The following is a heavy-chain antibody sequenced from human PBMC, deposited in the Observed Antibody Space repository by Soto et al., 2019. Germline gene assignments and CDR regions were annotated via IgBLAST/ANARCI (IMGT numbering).Heavy chain of an antibody. V-gene: IGHV1-18*01. Sequence: QVQLVQSGAEVKKPGASVKVSCKASGYTFTSYGISWVRQAPGQGLEWMGWISAYNGNTNYAQKLQGRVTMTTDTSASTAYLELRSQRADDTAVNYCARGEGYCISTGCEYYYYGMDVWGQGTTVTVSS. CDR2: ISAYNGNT. D-gene: IGHD2-2*01. CDR3: ARGEGYCISTGCEYYYYGMDV. CDR1: GYTFTSYG. J-gene: IGHJ6*02.